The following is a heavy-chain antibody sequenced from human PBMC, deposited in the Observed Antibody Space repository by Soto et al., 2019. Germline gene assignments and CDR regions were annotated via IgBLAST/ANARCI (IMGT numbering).Heavy chain of an antibody. CDR2: IWYDGSNK. D-gene: IGHD2-15*01. CDR3: ARDYCSGGSCYSMAFDI. Sequence: QVQLVGSGGGVVQPGRSLRLSCAASGFTFSSYGMHWVRQAPGKGLEWVAVIWYDGSNKYYADSVKGRFTISRDNSKNTLYLEMNSLRAEDTAVYYCARDYCSGGSCYSMAFDIWGQGTMVTVSS. V-gene: IGHV3-33*01. J-gene: IGHJ3*02. CDR1: GFTFSSYG.